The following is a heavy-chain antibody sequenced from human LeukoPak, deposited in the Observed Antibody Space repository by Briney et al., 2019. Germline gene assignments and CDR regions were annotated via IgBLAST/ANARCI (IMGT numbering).Heavy chain of an antibody. V-gene: IGHV1-2*02. J-gene: IGHJ5*02. Sequence: ASVKVSCKASGYTFTSYGISWVRQAPGQGLEWMGWINPNSGGTNYAQKFQGRVTMTRDTSISTAYMELSRLRSDDTAVYYCAREGTAMAENWFDPWGQGTLVTVSS. CDR2: INPNSGGT. CDR1: GYTFTSYG. D-gene: IGHD5-18*01. CDR3: AREGTAMAENWFDP.